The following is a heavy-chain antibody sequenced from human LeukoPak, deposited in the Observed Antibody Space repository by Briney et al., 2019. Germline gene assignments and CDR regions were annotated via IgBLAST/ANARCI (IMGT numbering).Heavy chain of an antibody. CDR3: ARDAMVRGVINDDAFDI. CDR2: IYYSGST. D-gene: IGHD3-10*01. CDR1: GGSISSGGYY. J-gene: IGHJ3*02. Sequence: SETLSLTCTVSGGSISSGGYYWSWIRQPPGKGLERIGYIYYSGSTYYNPSLKSRVTISVDTSKNQFSLKLSSVTAADTAVYYCARDAMVRGVINDDAFDIWGQGTMVTVSS. V-gene: IGHV4-30-4*01.